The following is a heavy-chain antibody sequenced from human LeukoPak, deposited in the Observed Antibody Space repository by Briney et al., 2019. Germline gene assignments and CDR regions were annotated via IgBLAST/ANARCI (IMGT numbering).Heavy chain of an antibody. CDR1: TFTFSNYW. CDR2: IKQDGSEK. J-gene: IGHJ4*02. Sequence: PGGSLRLSCAASTFTFSNYWMSWVRQAPGKGLEWVANIKQDGSEKYYVDSVKGRFTISRDNSKNTLYLQMNSLRAEDTAVYYCAREINGDYGALDYWGQGTLVTVSS. D-gene: IGHD4-17*01. CDR3: AREINGDYGALDY. V-gene: IGHV3-7*01.